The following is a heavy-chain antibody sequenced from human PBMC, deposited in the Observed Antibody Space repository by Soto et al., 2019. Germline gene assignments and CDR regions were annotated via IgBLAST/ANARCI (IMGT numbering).Heavy chain of an antibody. CDR1: GGTFSSYA. CDR3: ARGEGQFYYYYGMDV. CDR2: IIPIFGTA. V-gene: IGHV1-69*13. J-gene: IGHJ6*02. Sequence: SVKVSCKASGGTFSSYAISWVRQAPGQGLEWMGGIIPIFGTANYAQKFQGGVTITADESTSTAYMELSSLRSEDTAVYYCARGEGQFYYYYGMDVWGQGTTVTVSS.